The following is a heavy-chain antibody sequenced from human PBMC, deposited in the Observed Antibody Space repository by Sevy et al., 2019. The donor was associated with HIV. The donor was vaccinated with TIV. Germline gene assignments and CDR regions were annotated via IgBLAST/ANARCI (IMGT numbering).Heavy chain of an antibody. CDR3: ARDXPGDSRMDV. D-gene: IGHD3-22*01. CDR1: GFTFSSYE. CDR2: ISSSGSPI. Sequence: GGSLRLSCAASGFTFSSYEMNWVRQAPGKGLEWVSYISSSGSPIYYADSVKGRFTISRDNAKNSLYLQMNSLRAEDTGVYYCARDXPGDSRMDVWGQGTTVTVSS. V-gene: IGHV3-48*03. J-gene: IGHJ6*02.